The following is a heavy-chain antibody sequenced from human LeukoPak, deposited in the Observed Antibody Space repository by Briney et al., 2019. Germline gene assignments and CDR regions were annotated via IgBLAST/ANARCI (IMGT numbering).Heavy chain of an antibody. V-gene: IGHV1-2*02. Sequence: PWASVKVSCKASGYTFTGHYMQWVRSAPGQGLEWMGWINPNIDGPNYAQKFQGRVIMTRDTSISTAYMEPRRLTSDDTAVYYCARTKGYCTSTSCPGGMDVWGQGTTVTVS. CDR3: ARTKGYCTSTSCPGGMDV. CDR1: GYTFTGHY. J-gene: IGHJ6*02. CDR2: INPNIDGP. D-gene: IGHD2-2*01.